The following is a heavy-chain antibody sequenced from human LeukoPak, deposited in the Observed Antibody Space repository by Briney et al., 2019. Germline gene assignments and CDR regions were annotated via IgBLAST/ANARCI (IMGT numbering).Heavy chain of an antibody. J-gene: IGHJ4*02. V-gene: IGHV3-30*18. CDR3: AKDLFLGGPWGY. CDR2: ISHDGSNK. Sequence: GGSLRLSCAASGFTFSSYGMHWVRQAPGKGLEWVAVISHDGSNKYYADSVKGRFTISRDNSKNTLYLQMNSLRAEDTAVYYCAKDLFLGGPWGYWGQGTLVTVSS. CDR1: GFTFSSYG. D-gene: IGHD7-27*01.